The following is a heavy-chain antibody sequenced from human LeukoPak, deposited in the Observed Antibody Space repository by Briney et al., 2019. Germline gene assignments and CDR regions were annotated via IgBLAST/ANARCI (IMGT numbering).Heavy chain of an antibody. CDR2: ISTTSYYI. CDR1: GCTLRSYG. J-gene: IGHJ4*02. CDR3: ARDASGSSTGLIDS. Sequence: PGESLTLSCIASGCTLRSYGMNWVRQAPAKGLERVSYISTTSYYIYYADSVKGRFTITRDDAKNSLYLQMNSLRAEDTAVYYCARDASGSSTGLIDSWGQGTRVTVSS. D-gene: IGHD1-26*01. V-gene: IGHV3-21*01.